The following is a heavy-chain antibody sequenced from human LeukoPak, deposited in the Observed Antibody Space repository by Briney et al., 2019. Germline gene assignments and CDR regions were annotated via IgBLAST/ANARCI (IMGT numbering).Heavy chain of an antibody. Sequence: GGSLRLSCAASGFTFSSYSMNWVRQAPGKGLEWLSYISSSSSRSGSSAIYYADSVRGRFTISRDNAKNSLYLQMNSLRAEDTAVYYCARRPKTGKNFDYWGQGTLVTVSS. V-gene: IGHV3-48*01. CDR1: GFTFSSYS. CDR3: ARRPKTGKNFDY. D-gene: IGHD7-27*01. CDR2: ISSSSSRSGSSAI. J-gene: IGHJ4*02.